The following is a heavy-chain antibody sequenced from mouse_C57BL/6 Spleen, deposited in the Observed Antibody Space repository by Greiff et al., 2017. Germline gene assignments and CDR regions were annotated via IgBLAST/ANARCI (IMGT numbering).Heavy chain of an antibody. CDR1: GYSFTGYY. D-gene: IGHD2-4*01. J-gene: IGHJ4*01. Sequence: EVQLQQSGPELVKPGASVKISCKASGYSFTGYYMNWVKQSPEQSLEWIGEINPSTGGTTYNQKFKAKATLTVDKSSSTAYMQLKSLTSEDSAVYYCARPLYDYDAYYAMDYWGQGTSVTVSS. CDR3: ARPLYDYDAYYAMDY. CDR2: INPSTGGT. V-gene: IGHV1-42*01.